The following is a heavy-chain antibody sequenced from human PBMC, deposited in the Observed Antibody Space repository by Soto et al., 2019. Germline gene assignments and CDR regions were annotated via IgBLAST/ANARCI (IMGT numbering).Heavy chain of an antibody. J-gene: IGHJ4*02. D-gene: IGHD2-15*01. Sequence: QVQLVQSGAEVKKPGSSVKVSCKASEGTFSSYTISWVRQAPGQGLEWMGRIIPILGIANYAQKFQGRVTITADKSTSTPYMELSCLRSEDTDVDYCANTLGYCSGGSCYSDYWGQGTLVTVCS. V-gene: IGHV1-69*02. CDR1: EGTFSSYT. CDR3: ANTLGYCSGGSCYSDY. CDR2: IIPILGIA.